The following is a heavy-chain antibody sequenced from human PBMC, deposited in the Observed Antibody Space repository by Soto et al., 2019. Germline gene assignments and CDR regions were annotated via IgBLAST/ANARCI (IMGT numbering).Heavy chain of an antibody. CDR2: ISAYNGNT. Sequence: GASVKVSCKASGYTFTSYGISWVRQAPGQGLEWMGWISAYNGNTNYAQKLQGRVTMTTDTSTSTAYMELRSLRSDDTAVYYCARDKYYYDSSGYLSFDYWGQGTLVTVSS. CDR3: ARDKYYYDSSGYLSFDY. D-gene: IGHD3-22*01. CDR1: GYTFTSYG. J-gene: IGHJ4*02. V-gene: IGHV1-18*01.